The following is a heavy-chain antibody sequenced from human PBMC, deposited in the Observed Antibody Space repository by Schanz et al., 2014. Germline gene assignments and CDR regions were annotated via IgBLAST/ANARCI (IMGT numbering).Heavy chain of an antibody. V-gene: IGHV3-30*02. J-gene: IGHJ3*01. Sequence: QVQLVESGGGVVQPGGSLRLSCAASGFTFSSFGMHWVRQAPGKGLEWVAFIQNDGSNYYHADSVKGRFTISRDNSKNTLYLQMNSLRSEDTAVYYCTRDRGALINYNDALDLWGQGTMVSVSS. D-gene: IGHD1-1*01. CDR1: GFTFSSFG. CDR2: IQNDGSNY. CDR3: TRDRGALINYNDALDL.